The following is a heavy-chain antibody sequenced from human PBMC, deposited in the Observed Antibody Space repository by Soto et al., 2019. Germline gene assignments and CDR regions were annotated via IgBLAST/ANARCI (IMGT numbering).Heavy chain of an antibody. Sequence: GGSLRLSCAGSGFTFASYVMTWVRQAPGKGLEWVSSISATGGSTYYAGSVKGRFTISRDNSKNTLYLQMNSLRAEDTAIYYCANAEHPRRSIGFDYWGQGTLVTVSS. J-gene: IGHJ4*02. CDR1: GFTFASYV. CDR3: ANAEHPRRSIGFDY. CDR2: ISATGGST. D-gene: IGHD3-16*02. V-gene: IGHV3-23*01.